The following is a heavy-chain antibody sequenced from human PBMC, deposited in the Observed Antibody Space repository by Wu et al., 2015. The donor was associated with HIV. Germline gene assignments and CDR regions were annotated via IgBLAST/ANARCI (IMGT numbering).Heavy chain of an antibody. CDR2: IFSNGNT. CDR3: ARKAWNSLGWLGFDI. Sequence: QVQLQESGPGLVKPSQTLSLTCSLSDSLTSGDYYWTWIRQSPGKGLEWIGYIFSNGNTKYSPSLQSRVTISLDTSNNRFSLKLTSVTAADTGMYYCARKAWNSLGWLGFDIWGQGTMVTVSS. J-gene: IGHJ3*02. D-gene: IGHD1-7*01. V-gene: IGHV4-30-4*08. CDR1: DSLTSGDYY.